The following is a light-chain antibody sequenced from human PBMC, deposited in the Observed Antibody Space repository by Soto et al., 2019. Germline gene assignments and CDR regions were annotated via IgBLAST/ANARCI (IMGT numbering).Light chain of an antibody. CDR2: DAV. CDR3: HQYGSSLGT. V-gene: IGKV3-20*01. CDR1: QSVTGTN. Sequence: VLTQSPVTLSLSPGEGATLSCRASQSVTGTNLAWYQQRAGQAPRLLIYDAVRRATGIPDRFSGSGSGTDFTLTISRLEPEDFAVYYCHQYGSSLGTFGQGTKVEV. J-gene: IGKJ2*01.